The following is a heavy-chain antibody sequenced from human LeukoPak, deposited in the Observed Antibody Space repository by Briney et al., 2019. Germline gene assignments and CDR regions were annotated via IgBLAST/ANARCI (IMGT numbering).Heavy chain of an antibody. V-gene: IGHV3-30*02. D-gene: IGHD3-3*01. Sequence: PGGSLRLSCAASGFTFSSYGMHWVRQAPGKGLEWAAFIRYDGSNKYYADSVKGRFTISRDNSKNTLYLQMNSLRAEDTAVYYCAKISGHTYYDFWSGYYTSDYWGQGTLVTVSS. J-gene: IGHJ4*02. CDR3: AKISGHTYYDFWSGYYTSDY. CDR1: GFTFSSYG. CDR2: IRYDGSNK.